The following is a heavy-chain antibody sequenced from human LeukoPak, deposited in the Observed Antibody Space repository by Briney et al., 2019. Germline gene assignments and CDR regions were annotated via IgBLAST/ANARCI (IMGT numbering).Heavy chain of an antibody. J-gene: IGHJ3*02. CDR1: GFTCSSNV. CDR3: AKGGYYDNSGPFDI. Sequence: GGSLRLSCAASGFTCSSNVMSWVRQAPGKGLEWVSTISGSGGSTYYADSVKGRFTISRDNSKDTLYLQMNSLRAEDTAVYYCAKGGYYDNSGPFDIWGQGTMVTVSS. CDR2: ISGSGGST. D-gene: IGHD3-22*01. V-gene: IGHV3-23*01.